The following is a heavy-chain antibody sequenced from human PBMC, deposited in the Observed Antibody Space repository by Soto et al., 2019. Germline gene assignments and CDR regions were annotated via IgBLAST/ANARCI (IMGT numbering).Heavy chain of an antibody. CDR3: ARSIRGPRRFNGMDV. D-gene: IGHD1-20*01. CDR1: GFSLTSPGMC. J-gene: IGHJ6*02. Sequence: SGPTLVNPTETLTLTGTFSGFSLTSPGMCVSWIRQPPGKALEWLALIERDDDDKYYSTSLKTRLTISKDTRKNQVVLTMANMDPADKGTYYCARSIRGPRRFNGMDVWGQGT. CDR2: IERDDDDK. V-gene: IGHV2-70*13.